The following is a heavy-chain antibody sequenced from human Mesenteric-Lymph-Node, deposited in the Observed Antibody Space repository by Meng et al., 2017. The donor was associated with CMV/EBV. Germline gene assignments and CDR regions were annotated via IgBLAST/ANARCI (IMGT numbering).Heavy chain of an antibody. CDR1: GFTFSSSW. Sequence: GESLKISCAASGFTFSSSWMHWVCQAPEKGLEWVSSISSRSSYIYYADSLKGRLTISRDNAKNSLYLQMDSLRAEDTAVYYCARDREYSSSSFDFWGQGTLVTVSS. V-gene: IGHV3-21*01. J-gene: IGHJ4*02. D-gene: IGHD6-6*01. CDR2: ISSRSSYI. CDR3: ARDREYSSSSFDF.